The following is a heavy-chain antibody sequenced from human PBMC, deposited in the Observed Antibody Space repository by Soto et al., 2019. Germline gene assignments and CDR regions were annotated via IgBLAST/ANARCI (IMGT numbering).Heavy chain of an antibody. J-gene: IGHJ6*02. CDR3: ARYVRFYDGNHDVMAF. CDR2: IYPGDSDT. D-gene: IGHD5-12*01. V-gene: IGHV5-51*01. Sequence: GESLKISCKGSGYSFTSYWIGWVRQMPGKGLEWMGIIYPGDSDTRYSPSFQGQVTISADKSISTAYLQWSSLKASDTAMYYCARYVRFYDGNHDVMAFWAQGTTVTVS. CDR1: GYSFTSYW.